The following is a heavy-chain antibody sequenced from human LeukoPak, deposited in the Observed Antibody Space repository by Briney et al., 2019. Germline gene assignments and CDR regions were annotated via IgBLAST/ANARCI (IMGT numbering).Heavy chain of an antibody. Sequence: GGSLRLSCTVSGFTVSSDSMSWVRQAPGKGLEWVSFIYSGGSTHYSDSVKGRFTISRDNSKNTLYLQMNSLRAEDTAVYYCARRAGIYSHPYDYWGQGTLVTVSS. CDR3: ARRAGIYSHPYDY. D-gene: IGHD1-14*01. CDR1: GFTVSSDS. V-gene: IGHV3-53*01. J-gene: IGHJ4*02. CDR2: IYSGGST.